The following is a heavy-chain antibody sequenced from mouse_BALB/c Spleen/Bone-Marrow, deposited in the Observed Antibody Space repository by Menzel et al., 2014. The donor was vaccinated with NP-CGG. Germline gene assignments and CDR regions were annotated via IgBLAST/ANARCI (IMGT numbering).Heavy chain of an antibody. CDR2: IYPNNGGT. D-gene: IGHD1-2*01. CDR1: GYTFTDYN. CDR3: ARGIITLYYYTMDY. V-gene: IGHV1S29*02. Sequence: EVKLMESGPELVKPGASVKISCKASGYTFTDYNMLWVKQSHGKSLEWIGYIYPNNGGTGYNQKFKNKATLTEDNSSSTAYMELRSLTSEDSAVYYCARGIITLYYYTMDYWGQGTSVTVSS. J-gene: IGHJ4*01.